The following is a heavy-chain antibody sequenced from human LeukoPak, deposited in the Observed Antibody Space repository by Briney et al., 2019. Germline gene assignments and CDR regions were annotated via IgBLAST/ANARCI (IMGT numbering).Heavy chain of an antibody. CDR1: GGSFSGYY. CDR2: INHSGST. Sequence: SETLSLTCAVYGGSFSGYYWSWVRQPPGKGLEWIGEINHSGSTNYNASLKRGGIISVDTSEKQFSLKLSSGTAADAAVYYCARASSIAARYGYWGQGTLVTVSS. V-gene: IGHV4-34*01. CDR3: ARASSIAARYGY. D-gene: IGHD6-6*01. J-gene: IGHJ4*02.